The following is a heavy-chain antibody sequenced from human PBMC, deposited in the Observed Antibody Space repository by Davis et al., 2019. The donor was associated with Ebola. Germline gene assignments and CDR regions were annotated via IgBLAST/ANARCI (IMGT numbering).Heavy chain of an antibody. CDR3: ARGIGGATHY. CDR2: ISYSGST. Sequence: SETLSLTCNVSGGSVTGDFYYWSWIRQPPGKGLEWIGYISYSGSTMYNPSLKSRLTISEDTSKNQFSLKLSSVTAADTAVYYCARGIGGATHYWGQGTLVTVSS. J-gene: IGHJ4*02. D-gene: IGHD1-26*01. V-gene: IGHV4-61*01. CDR1: GGSVTGDFYY.